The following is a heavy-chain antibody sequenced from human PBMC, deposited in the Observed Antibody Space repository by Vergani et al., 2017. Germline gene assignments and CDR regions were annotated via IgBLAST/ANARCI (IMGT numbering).Heavy chain of an antibody. V-gene: IGHV4-39*01. D-gene: IGHD6-13*01. CDR2: IYYSGST. CDR1: GGSISSSSYY. Sequence: QLQLQESGPGLVKPSETLSLTCTVSGGSISSSSYYWGWIRQPPGKGLEWIGSIYYSGSTYYNPSLKGRVTISVDTSKNQFSLKLISVTAADTAVYYCGRHAFGIAAAGVDYWGQGTLVTVSS. J-gene: IGHJ4*02. CDR3: GRHAFGIAAAGVDY.